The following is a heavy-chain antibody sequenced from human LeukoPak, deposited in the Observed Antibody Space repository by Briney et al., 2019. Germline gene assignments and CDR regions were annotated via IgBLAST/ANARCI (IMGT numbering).Heavy chain of an antibody. Sequence: GGSLRLSCAASGFTFSSYDMHWVRQATGKGLEWVSAIGTAGDTYYPGSVKGRFTISRENAKNSLYLQMNSLRAGDTAVYYCARVMRYYYDSSGYYYYYYGMDVWGQGTTVTVPS. CDR3: ARVMRYYYDSSGYYYYYYGMDV. V-gene: IGHV3-13*01. D-gene: IGHD3-22*01. J-gene: IGHJ6*02. CDR2: IGTAGDT. CDR1: GFTFSSYD.